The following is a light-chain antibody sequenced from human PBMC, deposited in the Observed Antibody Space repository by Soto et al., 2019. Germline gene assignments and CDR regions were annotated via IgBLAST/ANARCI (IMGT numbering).Light chain of an antibody. CDR2: RAS. Sequence: IVLSQSPATLSVSPGERATLSCRASQSINSNLAWYQQKPGQAPRLLMFRASIRATGFPARFSGSGSGTEFNITISSLQSEDSAIYYCQQYNNWPRATFGGGTNVDIK. V-gene: IGKV3-15*01. J-gene: IGKJ4*01. CDR3: QQYNNWPRAT. CDR1: QSINSN.